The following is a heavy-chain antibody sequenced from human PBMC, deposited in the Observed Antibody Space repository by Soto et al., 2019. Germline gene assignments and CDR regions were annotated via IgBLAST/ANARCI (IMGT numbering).Heavy chain of an antibody. D-gene: IGHD1-1*01. CDR3: AKEVADDAHAFDI. CDR1: GFTFNSYA. Sequence: EVQLLESGGGLVQPGGSLRLSCAASGFTFNSYAMTWVRQAPGKGLEWISIISGSGDNTYYADPVQGRFTISRDNSKNTLYLEVNSLRAENTAIYYCAKEVADDAHAFDIWGQGTMVTVSS. CDR2: ISGSGDNT. J-gene: IGHJ3*02. V-gene: IGHV3-23*01.